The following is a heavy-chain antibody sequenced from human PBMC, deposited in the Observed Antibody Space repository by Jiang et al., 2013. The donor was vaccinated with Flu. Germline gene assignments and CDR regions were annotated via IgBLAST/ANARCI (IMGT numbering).Heavy chain of an antibody. V-gene: IGHV5-51*01. CDR3: ARLSDSSGWRGEGAHDY. CDR2: IYPGDSDT. D-gene: IGHD3-22*01. J-gene: IGHJ4*02. Sequence: IIYPGDSDTRYSPSFQGQVTISADKSISTAYLQWSSLKASDTAMYYCARLSDSSGWRGEGAHDYWGQGTLVTVSS.